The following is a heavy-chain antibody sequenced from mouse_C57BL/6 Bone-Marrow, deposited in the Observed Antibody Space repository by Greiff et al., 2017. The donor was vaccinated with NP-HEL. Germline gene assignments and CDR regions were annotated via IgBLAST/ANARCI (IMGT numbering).Heavy chain of an antibody. V-gene: IGHV1-22*01. Sequence: EVQLQQSGPELVKPGASVKMSCKASGYTFTDYNMHWVKQSHGKSLEWIGYINPNNGGTSYNQKFKGKATLTVNKSSSTAYMELRSLTSEDSAVYYCARDYYGSLYAMDYWGQGTSVTVSS. CDR2: INPNNGGT. CDR3: ARDYYGSLYAMDY. J-gene: IGHJ4*01. D-gene: IGHD1-1*01. CDR1: GYTFTDYN.